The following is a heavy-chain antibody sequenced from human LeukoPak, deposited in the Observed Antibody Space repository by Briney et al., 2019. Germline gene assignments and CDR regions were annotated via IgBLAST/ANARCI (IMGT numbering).Heavy chain of an antibody. J-gene: IGHJ6*02. V-gene: IGHV4-39*07. Sequence: SETLSLTCTVSGGSISSSSYYWGWIRQPPGKGLEWIGEINHSGRTNYNPSLKSRVTISVDTSKNQFSLKLSSVTAADTAVYYCARLPSIAAPPPYYYYDMDVWGQGTTVTVSS. D-gene: IGHD6-6*01. CDR2: INHSGRT. CDR1: GGSISSSSYY. CDR3: ARLPSIAAPPPYYYYDMDV.